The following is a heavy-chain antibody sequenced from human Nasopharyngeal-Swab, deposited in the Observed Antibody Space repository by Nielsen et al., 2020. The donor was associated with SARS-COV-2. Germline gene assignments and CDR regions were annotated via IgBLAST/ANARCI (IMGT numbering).Heavy chain of an antibody. CDR2: IYFSGST. J-gene: IGHJ4*02. D-gene: IGHD1-26*01. V-gene: IGHV4-4*07. Sequence: SETLSLTCSFSGGSINNYYLSWIRQPAGKGLEWIGRIYFSGSTNYNPSLKSRVTMSVDMSKNQFSLKLSSVTAADTAVYYCAREEQSFDYWGQGTLVAVSS. CDR3: AREEQSFDY. CDR1: GGSINNYY.